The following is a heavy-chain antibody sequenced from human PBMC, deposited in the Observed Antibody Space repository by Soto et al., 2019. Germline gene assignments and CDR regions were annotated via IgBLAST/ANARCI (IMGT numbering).Heavy chain of an antibody. Sequence: SETLSLTCAVYGGSFIGYYWSWIRQPPGKGLEWIGEINHSGSTNYNPSLKSRVTISVDMSKNQFSLKLSSVTAADTAVYYCARPGFSSSWFFGNYYYYMDVWGKGTTVTVSS. V-gene: IGHV4-34*01. J-gene: IGHJ6*03. CDR2: INHSGST. CDR1: GGSFIGYY. D-gene: IGHD6-13*01. CDR3: ARPGFSSSWFFGNYYYYMDV.